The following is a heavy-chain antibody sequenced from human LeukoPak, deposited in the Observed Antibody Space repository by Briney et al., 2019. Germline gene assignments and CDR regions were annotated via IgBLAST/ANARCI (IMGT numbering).Heavy chain of an antibody. Sequence: PSETLSLTCTVSGGSINNYYWSWIRQPAGKGLEWIGRTYTRGSTNYNPSLKSRVTMSVDTSKNQFSLKLSSVTAADTAVYYCARGRYCSADICSGGDAFDIRGQGTMVSVSS. CDR1: GGSINNYY. CDR3: ARGRYCSADICSGGDAFDI. D-gene: IGHD2-15*01. V-gene: IGHV4-4*07. J-gene: IGHJ3*02. CDR2: TYTRGST.